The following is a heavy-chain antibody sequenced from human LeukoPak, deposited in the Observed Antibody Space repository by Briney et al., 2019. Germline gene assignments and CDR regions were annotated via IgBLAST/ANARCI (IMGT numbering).Heavy chain of an antibody. CDR3: AKDHYYGSGSYYPHH. CDR2: ISYDGSNK. Sequence: GGSLRLSCAASGFTFSSYGMHWVRQAPGKGLEWVAVISYDGSNKYYADSVKGRFTISRDNSKNTLYLQMNSLRAEDTAVYYCAKDHYYGSGSYYPHHWGQGTLVTVSS. D-gene: IGHD3-10*01. J-gene: IGHJ4*02. CDR1: GFTFSSYG. V-gene: IGHV3-30*18.